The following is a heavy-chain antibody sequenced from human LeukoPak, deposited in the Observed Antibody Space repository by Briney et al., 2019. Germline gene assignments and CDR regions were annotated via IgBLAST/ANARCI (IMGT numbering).Heavy chain of an antibody. V-gene: IGHV4-61*02. D-gene: IGHD6-13*01. CDR2: IYTSGST. J-gene: IGHJ5*02. Sequence: SETLSLTCTVSVGSISSGSYYWSWIRQPAGKGLEWIGRIYTSGSTNYNPSLKSRVTMSVDTSKNQFSLKLSSVTAADTAVYYCARDDSSSWYGLFGFDPWGQGTLVTVSS. CDR1: VGSISSGSYY. CDR3: ARDDSSSWYGLFGFDP.